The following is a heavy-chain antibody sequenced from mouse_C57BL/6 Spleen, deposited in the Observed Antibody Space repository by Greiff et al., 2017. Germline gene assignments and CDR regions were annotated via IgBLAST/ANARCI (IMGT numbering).Heavy chain of an antibody. CDR3: TRSTYYYGSRPLDY. CDR2: IDPETGGT. J-gene: IGHJ2*01. Sequence: VQLQQSGAELVRPGASVTLSCKASGYTFTDYEMHWVKQTPVHGLEWIGAIDPETGGTAYNQKFKGKAILTADKSSSTAYMELRSLTSEDSAVYYCTRSTYYYGSRPLDYWGQGTTLTVSS. V-gene: IGHV1-15*01. CDR1: GYTFTDYE. D-gene: IGHD1-1*01.